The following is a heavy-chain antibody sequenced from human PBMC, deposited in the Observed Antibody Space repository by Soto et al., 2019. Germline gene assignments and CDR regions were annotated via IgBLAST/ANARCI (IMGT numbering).Heavy chain of an antibody. J-gene: IGHJ5*02. V-gene: IGHV2-5*02. CDR2: MYWDDDK. D-gene: IGHD2-2*01. Sequence: QITLKESGPTLVKPTQTLTLTCTFSGFSLSTSGVGVGWIRQPPGKALEWLALMYWDDDKRYSPSLKSRLTITKDTSKDQVVLTMTNMDPVDTATYYCAHRGLGYCSSTSCYEAENWFDPWGQGTLVTVSS. CDR1: GFSLSTSGVG. CDR3: AHRGLGYCSSTSCYEAENWFDP.